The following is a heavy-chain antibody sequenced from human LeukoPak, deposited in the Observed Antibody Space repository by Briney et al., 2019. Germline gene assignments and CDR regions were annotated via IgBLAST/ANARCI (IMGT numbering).Heavy chain of an antibody. CDR2: ISYDGSNK. CDR1: RFTFSNYA. D-gene: IGHD3-9*01. J-gene: IGHJ4*02. CDR3: ARTPYDILTGYWGSAFDY. V-gene: IGHV3-30*04. Sequence: GRSLRLSCAASRFTFSNYAIHWVRQAPGKGLEWVAVISYDGSNKYYTDSVKGRFTISRDNSKNTLYLQMNSLRAEDTAVYYCARTPYDILTGYWGSAFDYWGQGTLVTVSS.